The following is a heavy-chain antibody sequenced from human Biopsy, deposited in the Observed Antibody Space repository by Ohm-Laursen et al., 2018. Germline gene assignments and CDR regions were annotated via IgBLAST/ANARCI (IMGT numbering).Heavy chain of an antibody. CDR1: GFTFSDYY. Sequence: SLRLSCAASGFTFSDYYMCWVRQAPGQGLEWLSYISRSGSIIDYADSVKGRFTISRDNAQNTLYLQMNSLRADDTAVYYCARDWGGDYGGNIDYYYFYGMDVWGQGTTVTVSS. V-gene: IGHV3-11*01. CDR3: ARDWGGDYGGNIDYYYFYGMDV. J-gene: IGHJ6*02. CDR2: ISRSGSII. D-gene: IGHD4-23*01.